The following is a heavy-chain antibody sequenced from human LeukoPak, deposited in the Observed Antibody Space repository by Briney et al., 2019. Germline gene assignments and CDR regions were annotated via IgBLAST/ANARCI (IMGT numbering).Heavy chain of an antibody. CDR1: GGSISSGDYY. V-gene: IGHV4-30-4*08. CDR3: AREGITFDY. D-gene: IGHD3-10*01. J-gene: IGHJ4*02. Sequence: PSHTLSLTCTVSGGSISSGDYYWRWLRQPPGKGLEWFGYIYYSGSTYYNPSLKSRGNISVDTSKNQFSLKLSSVTAADTAVYYCAREGITFDYWGQGTLVTVSS. CDR2: IYYSGST.